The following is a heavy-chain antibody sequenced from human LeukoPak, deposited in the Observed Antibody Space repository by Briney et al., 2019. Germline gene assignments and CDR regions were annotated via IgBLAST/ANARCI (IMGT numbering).Heavy chain of an antibody. CDR3: ARGMYSSSWYHHWFDP. D-gene: IGHD6-13*01. V-gene: IGHV4-59*01. J-gene: IGHJ5*02. CDR1: GGSFSGYY. CDR2: IYYSGST. Sequence: PSETLSLTCAVYGGSFSGYYGSWIRQPPGKGLEWIGYIYYSGSTNYDPSLKSRVTISVDTSKNQFSLKLSSVTAADTAVYYCARGMYSSSWYHHWFDPWGQGTLVTVSS.